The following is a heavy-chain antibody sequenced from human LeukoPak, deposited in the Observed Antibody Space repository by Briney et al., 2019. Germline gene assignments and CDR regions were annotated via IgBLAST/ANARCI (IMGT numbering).Heavy chain of an antibody. CDR3: ARAALQLWLHPDY. J-gene: IGHJ4*02. CDR2: IYYSGST. V-gene: IGHV4-30-4*08. Sequence: SETLSLTCTVSGGSISSGDYYWRWIRQPPGKGLEWIGYIYYSGSTYYNPSLKSRVTISVDTSKNKFSLKLSSVTAADTAVYYCARAALQLWLHPDYWGQGTLVTVSS. CDR1: GGSISSGDYY. D-gene: IGHD5-18*01.